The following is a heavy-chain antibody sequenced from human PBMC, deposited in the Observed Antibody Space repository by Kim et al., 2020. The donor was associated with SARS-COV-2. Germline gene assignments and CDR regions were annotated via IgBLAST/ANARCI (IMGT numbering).Heavy chain of an antibody. V-gene: IGHV4-30-4*01. J-gene: IGHJ4*02. CDR1: GGSISSGDYY. CDR2: IYYSGST. CDR3: ASSITIFGVVNSFDY. D-gene: IGHD3-3*01. Sequence: SETLSLTCTVSGGSISSGDYYWSWIRQPPGKGLEWIGYIYYSGSTYYNPSLKSRVTISVDTSKNQFSLKLSSVTAADTAVYYCASSITIFGVVNSFDYWGQGTLVTVSS.